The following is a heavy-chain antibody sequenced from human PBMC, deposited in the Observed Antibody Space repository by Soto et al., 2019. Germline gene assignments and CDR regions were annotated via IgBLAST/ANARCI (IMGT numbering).Heavy chain of an antibody. CDR3: AHRPSSCSGGSCYSGFDY. Sequence: QITLKESGPTLVKPTQTLTLTCTFSGFALSTSGVGVGWIRQPPGKALEWLALIYWDDDKRYSPSLKSRLTITKDTSKNQVVLTMTTTDAVDTATYYCAHRPSSCSGGSCYSGFDYWGQGTLVTVSS. CDR1: GFALSTSGVG. V-gene: IGHV2-5*02. J-gene: IGHJ4*02. D-gene: IGHD2-15*01. CDR2: IYWDDDK.